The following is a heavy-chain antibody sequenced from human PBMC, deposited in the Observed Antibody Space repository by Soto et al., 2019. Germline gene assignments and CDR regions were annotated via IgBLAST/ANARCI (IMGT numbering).Heavy chain of an antibody. CDR1: GGTFSRFA. Sequence: QVQLVQSGAEMKKPGSSVKVSCKASGGTFSRFAIIWVRQAPGQGLEWMGGIIPIFGTTNYAQKFQGRVTITADESTSTAYMDLSSLRSEDTAVYYCARISGPTPDLGWIDPWGQGTLVTVSS. V-gene: IGHV1-69*01. J-gene: IGHJ5*02. CDR3: ARISGPTPDLGWIDP. CDR2: IIPIFGTT. D-gene: IGHD2-15*01.